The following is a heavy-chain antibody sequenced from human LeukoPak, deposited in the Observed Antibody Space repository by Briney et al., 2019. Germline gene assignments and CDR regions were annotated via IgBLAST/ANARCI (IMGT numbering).Heavy chain of an antibody. CDR1: GYTLTELS. J-gene: IGHJ4*02. D-gene: IGHD3-9*01. V-gene: IGHV1-24*01. CDR3: ATIILTGYLIFDY. CDR2: FDPEDGET. Sequence: ASVKVSCKVSGYTLTELSMHWVRQAPGKGLEWMGGFDPEDGETIYAQKFQGRVTMTEDTSTDTAYTELSSLRSEDTAVYYCATIILTGYLIFDYWGQGTLVTVSS.